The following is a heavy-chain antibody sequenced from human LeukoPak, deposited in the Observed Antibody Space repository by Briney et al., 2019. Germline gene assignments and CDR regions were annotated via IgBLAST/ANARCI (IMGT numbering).Heavy chain of an antibody. CDR2: IIPIFGTA. Sequence: GSSVKLSCKASGGTFSSYGISWVRQAPGQGLEWMGGIIPIFGTANYAQKFQGRVTITADKSTSTAYMELSSLRSEDTAVYYCARGRPTTSIAAAGVNWFDPWGQGTLVTVSS. J-gene: IGHJ5*02. CDR1: GGTFSSYG. CDR3: ARGRPTTSIAAAGVNWFDP. D-gene: IGHD6-13*01. V-gene: IGHV1-69*06.